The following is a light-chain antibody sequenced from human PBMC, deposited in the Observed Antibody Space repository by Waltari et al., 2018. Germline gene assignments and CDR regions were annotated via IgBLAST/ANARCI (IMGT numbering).Light chain of an antibody. V-gene: IGLV2-14*03. CDR2: DVS. CDR3: SSYTSSSTLWV. J-gene: IGLJ3*02. CDR1: SSDAGTYTY. Sequence: QSALTQPASVSGSPGQSITISCTGTSSDAGTYTYVSWYQQHPGKAPKLMIYDVSNRPSGVSNGFSGSKSGNTASLTISGLQAEDEADYYCSSYTSSSTLWVFGGGTKLTVL.